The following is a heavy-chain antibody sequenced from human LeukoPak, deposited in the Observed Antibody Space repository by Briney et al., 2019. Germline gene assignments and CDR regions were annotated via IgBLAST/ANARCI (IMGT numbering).Heavy chain of an antibody. J-gene: IGHJ4*02. CDR3: ARRWNYYDSSGYYYGVFDY. CDR1: GYSFTSYW. D-gene: IGHD3-22*01. V-gene: IGHV5-51*01. CDR2: IYPGDSDT. Sequence: KDGESLKISCKGSGYSFTSYWIGWVRQMPGKGLEWMGIIYPGDSDTRYSPSFQGQVTISADKSISTAYLQWSSLKASDTAMYYCARRWNYYDSSGYYYGVFDYWGQGTLVTVSS.